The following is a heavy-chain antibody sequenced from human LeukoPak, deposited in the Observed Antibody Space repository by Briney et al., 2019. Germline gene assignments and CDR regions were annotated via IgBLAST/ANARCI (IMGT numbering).Heavy chain of an antibody. CDR1: GFTFSSYD. CDR3: ARSRYSGSYFDY. D-gene: IGHD1-26*01. V-gene: IGHV3-13*01. Sequence: GGSLRLSCAASGFTFSSYDMHWVRQATGKGLEWVSAIGTAGDTYYPGSVKGRFTISRENAKNSLYLQMNSLRAGDTAVYHCARSRYSGSYFDYWGQGTLVTVSS. J-gene: IGHJ4*02. CDR2: IGTAGDT.